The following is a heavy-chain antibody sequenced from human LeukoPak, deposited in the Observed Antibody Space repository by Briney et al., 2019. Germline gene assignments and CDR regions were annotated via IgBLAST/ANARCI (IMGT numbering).Heavy chain of an antibody. CDR1: GYTFTGYD. Sequence: ASVKVSCKASGYTFTGYDFHWVPQAPGQGLEWMGWIYPTTGGTKSTQKFQGRVSMTRDTSITTAYLEINKLTSDDTAVYYCAREPGTATGYWGQGTLVTVSS. CDR2: IYPTTGGT. CDR3: AREPGTATGY. D-gene: IGHD1-1*01. V-gene: IGHV1-2*02. J-gene: IGHJ4*02.